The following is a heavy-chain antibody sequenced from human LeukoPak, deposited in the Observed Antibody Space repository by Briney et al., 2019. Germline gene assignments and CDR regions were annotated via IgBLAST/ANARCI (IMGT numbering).Heavy chain of an antibody. CDR2: IIPILGIA. Sequence: GASVKVSCKASGGTFSSYAISWVRQAPGQGLEWMGRIIPILGIANYAQKFRGRVTITADKSTSTAYMELSSLRSEDTAVYYCARGSGYSYGFPPSDYWGQGTLVTVSS. CDR1: GGTFSSYA. V-gene: IGHV1-69*04. D-gene: IGHD5-18*01. CDR3: ARGSGYSYGFPPSDY. J-gene: IGHJ4*02.